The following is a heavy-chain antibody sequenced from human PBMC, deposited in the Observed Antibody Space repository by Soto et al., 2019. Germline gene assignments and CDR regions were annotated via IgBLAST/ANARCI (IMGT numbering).Heavy chain of an antibody. D-gene: IGHD2-15*01. CDR2: IYYSGST. CDR3: ARGIVVVVAAVDFFDY. CDR1: GGSISSGGYY. Sequence: QVQLQESGPGLVKPSQTLSLTCTVSGGSISSGGYYWSWIRQHPGKGLEWIGYIYYSGSTYYNPSHKSRVTISVDTSKNQFSLKLSSVPAADTAVYYCARGIVVVVAAVDFFDYWGQGTLVTVSS. V-gene: IGHV4-31*03. J-gene: IGHJ4*02.